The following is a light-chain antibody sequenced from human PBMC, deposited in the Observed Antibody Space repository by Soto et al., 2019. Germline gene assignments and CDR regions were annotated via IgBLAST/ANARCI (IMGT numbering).Light chain of an antibody. CDR2: SAS. Sequence: EIVLTQSPGTLSLSPGERATLSCRASQAISSNCLVWYQVKSGRAPRVLIHSASIRATDIPDMFSGGGSGTDCSLTISRVKREDFAVYYCQQCGSPPFTFGPGTKVDIK. CDR3: QQCGSPPFT. CDR1: QAISSNC. V-gene: IGKV3-20*01. J-gene: IGKJ3*01.